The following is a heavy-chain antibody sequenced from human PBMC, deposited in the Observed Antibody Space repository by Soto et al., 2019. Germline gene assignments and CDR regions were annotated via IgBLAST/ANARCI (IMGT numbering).Heavy chain of an antibody. D-gene: IGHD6-19*01. V-gene: IGHV3-30-3*01. CDR3: AREVGSSGLCGWFDP. J-gene: IGHJ5*02. CDR2: ISSDGNNK. CDR1: GFTLSSYV. Sequence: QVQLVESGGGVVQPGRSLRLTCAASGFTLSSYVMWWVRQAPGKGLEWVAAISSDGNNKYYADSVKGRFTISRDNSKDTLYLQMNSLRDDETAVYYCAREVGSSGLCGWFDPWGPGTLVTVSS.